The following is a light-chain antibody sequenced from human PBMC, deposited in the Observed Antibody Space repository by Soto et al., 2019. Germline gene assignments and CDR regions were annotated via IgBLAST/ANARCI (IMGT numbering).Light chain of an antibody. CDR1: SSNIGSNT. CDR2: SNA. Sequence: QSVLTQPPSASGTPGQRVTISCSGSSSNIGSNTVNWYQQLPGTAPKLLVYSNAHRPSGVPDRFSGSKSGTSASLAISGLQSEDEADYHCAAWDDSLDVYVFGTGTKVTV. J-gene: IGLJ1*01. CDR3: AAWDDSLDVYV. V-gene: IGLV1-44*01.